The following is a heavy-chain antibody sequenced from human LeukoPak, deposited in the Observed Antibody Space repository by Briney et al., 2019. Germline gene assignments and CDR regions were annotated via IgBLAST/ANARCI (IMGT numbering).Heavy chain of an antibody. V-gene: IGHV4-30-4*08. CDR2: FYYSGST. CDR1: GGSISSGDYY. J-gene: IGHJ4*02. Sequence: PSQTLSLTCTVSGGSISSGDYYWSWIRQPPGKGLEWIGYFYYSGSTYYNPSLKSRVTISVDTSKNQFSLKLSSVTAADTAVYYCARGGSQEYSYGSFDYWGQGTLVTVSS. D-gene: IGHD5-18*01. CDR3: ARGGSQEYSYGSFDY.